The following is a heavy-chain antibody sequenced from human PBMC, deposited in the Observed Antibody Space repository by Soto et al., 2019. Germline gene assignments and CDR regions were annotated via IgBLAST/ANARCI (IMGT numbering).Heavy chain of an antibody. CDR2: IYYSGST. V-gene: IGHV4-59*01. Sequence: SSETLSLTCTVSGGSISSYYWSWIRQPPGKGLEWIGYIYYSGSTNYNPSLKSRVTISVDTSKNQFSLKLRSVTAADTAVYYCARAAAGGGTFDYWGQGTLVTVSS. CDR1: GGSISSYY. CDR3: ARAAAGGGTFDY. J-gene: IGHJ4*02. D-gene: IGHD6-13*01.